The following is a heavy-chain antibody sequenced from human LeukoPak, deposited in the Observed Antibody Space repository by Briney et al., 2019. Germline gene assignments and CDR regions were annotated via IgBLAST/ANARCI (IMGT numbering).Heavy chain of an antibody. D-gene: IGHD4-17*01. V-gene: IGHV4-34*01. J-gene: IGHJ4*02. Sequence: SETLSLTCAVYGGSFSGYYWSWIRQPPGKGLEWIGEINHSGSTNYNPSLKSRVTISVDTSKNQFSLKLSSVTAADSAVYYCARLKYGDDYWGQGTLVTISS. CDR2: INHSGST. CDR3: ARLKYGDDY. CDR1: GGSFSGYY.